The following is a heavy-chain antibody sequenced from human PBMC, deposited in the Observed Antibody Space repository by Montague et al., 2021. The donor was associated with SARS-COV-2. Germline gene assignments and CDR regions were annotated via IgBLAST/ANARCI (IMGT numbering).Heavy chain of an antibody. D-gene: IGHD2-8*02. CDR3: ARDLFDTDGIFDY. Sequence: SLRLSCAASGFTFSYFEMHWVRHAPGKGLVWISYIIGAGTTISYADSVKGRFTISRDNAKNSLYLQMNSLRAEDTAVYYCARDLFDTDGIFDYWGQGTLVTVSS. CDR2: IIGAGTTI. V-gene: IGHV3-48*03. CDR1: GFTFSYFE. J-gene: IGHJ4*02.